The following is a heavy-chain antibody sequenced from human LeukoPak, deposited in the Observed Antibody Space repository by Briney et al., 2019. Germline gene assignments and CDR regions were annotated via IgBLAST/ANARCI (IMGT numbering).Heavy chain of an antibody. V-gene: IGHV3-30-3*01. J-gene: IGHJ4*02. D-gene: IGHD2-15*01. CDR3: ASSRSVVVAATKN. CDR2: ISYDGSNK. CDR1: GFTFSSYA. Sequence: GSLRPSCAASGFTFSSYAMHWVRQAPGKGLEWVAVISYDGSNKYYADSVKGRFTISRDNSKNTLYLQMNSLRAEDTAVYYCASSRSVVVAATKNWGQGTLVTVSS.